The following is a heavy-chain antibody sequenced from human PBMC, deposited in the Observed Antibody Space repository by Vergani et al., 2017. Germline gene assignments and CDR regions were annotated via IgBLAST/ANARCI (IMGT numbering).Heavy chain of an antibody. Sequence: QVQLQESGPGLVKPSQTLSLTCTVSGGSISSGSYYWSWIRQPAGKGLEWIGRIYTRGSTNYNPSRKSRVTISVDTSKNQFSLKLSSVTAADTAVYYCARVSSSGWYTDPYYFDYWGQGTLVTVSS. D-gene: IGHD6-19*01. V-gene: IGHV4-61*02. J-gene: IGHJ4*02. CDR1: GGSISSGSYY. CDR2: IYTRGST. CDR3: ARVSSSGWYTDPYYFDY.